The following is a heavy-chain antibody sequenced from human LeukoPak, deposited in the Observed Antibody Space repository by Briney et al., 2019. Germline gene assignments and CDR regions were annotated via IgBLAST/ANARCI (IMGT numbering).Heavy chain of an antibody. J-gene: IGHJ4*02. V-gene: IGHV3-30-3*01. CDR3: AKDEEMATALASPY. CDR1: GFTFSSYA. CDR2: LSYDGRNN. Sequence: PGRSLRLSCAASGFTFSSYAMHWVRQALGKGLEWVAVLSYDGRNNYYADSVKGRFTISRDNSKNTLYLQMNSLRAEDTAVYYCAKDEEMATALASPYWGQGTLVTVSS. D-gene: IGHD5-24*01.